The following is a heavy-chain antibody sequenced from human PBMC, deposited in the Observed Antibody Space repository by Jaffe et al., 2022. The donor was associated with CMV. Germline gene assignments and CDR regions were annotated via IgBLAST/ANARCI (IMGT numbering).Heavy chain of an antibody. D-gene: IGHD2-2*01. Sequence: QVQLQQWGAGLLKPSETLSLTCAVYGGSFSGYYWSWIRQPPGKGLEWIGEINHSGSTNYNPSLKSRVTISVDTSKNQFSLKLSSVTAADTAVYYCARGRYCSSTSCPKPSIAAAGSPPLAVAGTNWFDPWGQGTLVTVSS. CDR1: GGSFSGYY. CDR3: ARGRYCSSTSCPKPSIAAAGSPPLAVAGTNWFDP. CDR2: INHSGST. J-gene: IGHJ5*02. V-gene: IGHV4-34*01.